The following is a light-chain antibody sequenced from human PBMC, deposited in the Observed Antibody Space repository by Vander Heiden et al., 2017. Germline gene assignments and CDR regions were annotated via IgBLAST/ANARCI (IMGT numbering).Light chain of an antibody. CDR2: NNN. CDR3: AAWDDSLNGPV. J-gene: IGLJ3*02. CDR1: RSSIGTNA. V-gene: IGLV1-44*01. Sequence: QSLLTQPRSEPGTPGQWVTISCSGGRSSIGTNAVTWYQQLPRTAPKLLMYNNNQRPSGVPARFSGSKSGTSASLAISGLQSEDEADYYCAAWDDSLNGPVLGGGTRLTVL.